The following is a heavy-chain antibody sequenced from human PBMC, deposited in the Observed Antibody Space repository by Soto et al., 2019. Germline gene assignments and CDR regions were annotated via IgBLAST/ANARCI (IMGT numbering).Heavy chain of an antibody. V-gene: IGHV3-21*01. J-gene: IGHJ3*02. D-gene: IGHD3-22*01. CDR3: ARVGYYYDSRDPDDAFDI. CDR2: ISSSSSYI. CDR1: GFTFSSYS. Sequence: GESLKISCAASGFTFSSYSMNWVRQAPGKGPEWVSSISSSSSYIYYADSVKGRFTISRDNAKNSLYLQMNSLGAEDTAVYYCARVGYYYDSRDPDDAFDIWGQGTMVTVSS.